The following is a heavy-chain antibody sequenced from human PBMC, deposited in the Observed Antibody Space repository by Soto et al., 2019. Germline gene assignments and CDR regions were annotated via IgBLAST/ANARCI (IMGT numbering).Heavy chain of an antibody. CDR3: AREIIAAAGKGWFDP. CDR1: GGTFRSCA. CDR2: IIPIFGTA. J-gene: IGHJ5*02. V-gene: IGHV1-69*13. D-gene: IGHD6-13*01. Sequence: SVQVSCKASGGTFRSCAISWVRQAPGQGLEWMGGIIPIFGTANYAQKFQGRVTITADESTSTAYMELSSLRSEDTAVYYCAREIIAAAGKGWFDPWGQGNLVTVSS.